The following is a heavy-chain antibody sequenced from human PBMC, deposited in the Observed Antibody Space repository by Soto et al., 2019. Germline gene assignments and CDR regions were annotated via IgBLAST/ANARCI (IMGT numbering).Heavy chain of an antibody. V-gene: IGHV3-33*01. J-gene: IGHJ4*02. CDR2: IWYDGSNK. CDR3: ARPSGYCRSTSCYNFDY. Sequence: PGGSLRLSCAASGFTFSSYGLHWVRQAPGKGLEWVAVIWYDGSNKYYADSVKGRFTISRDNSKNTLYLQMNSLRAEDTAVYYCARPSGYCRSTSCYNFDYWVQGT. CDR1: GFTFSSYG. D-gene: IGHD2-2*01.